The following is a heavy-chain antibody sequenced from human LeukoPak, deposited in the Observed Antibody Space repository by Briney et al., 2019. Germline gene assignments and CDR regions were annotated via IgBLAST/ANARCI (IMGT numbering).Heavy chain of an antibody. J-gene: IGHJ4*02. D-gene: IGHD6-13*01. Sequence: ASVKVSCKASGYTFTSYGISWVRQAPGQGLEWMGWISAYNGNTNYAQKLQGRVTMTTGTSTSTAYMELRSLRSDDTAVYYCARVLYSSSWYQGHYFDYWGQGTLVTVSS. CDR2: ISAYNGNT. CDR1: GYTFTSYG. V-gene: IGHV1-18*01. CDR3: ARVLYSSSWYQGHYFDY.